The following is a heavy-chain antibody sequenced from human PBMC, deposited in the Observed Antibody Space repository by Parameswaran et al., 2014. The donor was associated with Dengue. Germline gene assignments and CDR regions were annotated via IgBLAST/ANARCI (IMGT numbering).Heavy chain of an antibody. Sequence: KWIRQPPGKGLEWVSSISSSGTYIHYVDSVKGRFTISRDNAENSLYLQMNSLRAEDSAVYYCARVTNQLGGGLHFDNWGQGTLVTVSS. CDR2: ISSSGTYI. CDR3: ARVTNQLGGGLHFDN. J-gene: IGHJ4*02. V-gene: IGHV3-21*01. D-gene: IGHD2-8*01.